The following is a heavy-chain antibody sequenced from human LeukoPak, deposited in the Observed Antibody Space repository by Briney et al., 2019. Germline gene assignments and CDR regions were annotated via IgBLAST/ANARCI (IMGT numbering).Heavy chain of an antibody. D-gene: IGHD6-19*01. CDR1: GGSISSSNW. J-gene: IGHJ6*03. V-gene: IGHV4-4*02. CDR2: IYHSGST. Sequence: PSETLSLTCAVSGGSISSSNWWSWVRQPPGKGLEWIGEIYHSGSTNYNPSLKSRVTTSVDKSKNQFSLKLSSVTAADTAVYYCARGSGAVAGHYYYYYMDVWGKGTTVTVSS. CDR3: ARGSGAVAGHYYYYYMDV.